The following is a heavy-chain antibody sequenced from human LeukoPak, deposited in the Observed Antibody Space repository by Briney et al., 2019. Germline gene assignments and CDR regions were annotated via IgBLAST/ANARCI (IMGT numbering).Heavy chain of an antibody. Sequence: AGSLRLTCAASGFTLSSYMRNWVRQAPGKGLEWVSYIRSSSSTIYYAGSVKGRFTISRDNAKNSLYLQTNSLRDEVTADAYRASGHEGDCICDNCYLTRFDYGGRGTLVSVSS. D-gene: IGHD2-15*01. J-gene: IGHJ4*02. V-gene: IGHV3-48*02. CDR3: ASGHEGDCICDNCYLTRFDY. CDR2: IRSSSSTI. CDR1: GFTLSSYM.